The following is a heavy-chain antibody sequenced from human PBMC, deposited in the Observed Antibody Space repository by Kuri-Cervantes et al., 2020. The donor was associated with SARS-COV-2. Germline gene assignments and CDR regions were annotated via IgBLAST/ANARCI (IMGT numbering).Heavy chain of an antibody. Sequence: GESLKISCAASGFTFSSYWMHWVRQAPGKGLVWVSRINSDGSSTSYADSVKGRFTTSRDNSKNTLYLQMNSLRAEDTAVYYCAKALRVVVVAATDLFDYWGQGTLVTVSS. CDR3: AKALRVVVVAATDLFDY. V-gene: IGHV3-74*01. D-gene: IGHD2-15*01. J-gene: IGHJ4*02. CDR2: INSDGSST. CDR1: GFTFSSYW.